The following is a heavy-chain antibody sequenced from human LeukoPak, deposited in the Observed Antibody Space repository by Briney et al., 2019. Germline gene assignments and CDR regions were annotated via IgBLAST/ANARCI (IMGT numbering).Heavy chain of an antibody. CDR1: GGSFSGYY. CDR3: ARVPYGSARRPADY. J-gene: IGHJ4*02. V-gene: IGHV4-34*01. CDR2: INHSGGT. Sequence: PSETLSLTCAVYGGSFSGYYWSWIRQPPGKGLEWIGEINHSGGTNYNPSLKSRVTISVDTSKNQFSLKLSSVTAADPAVYYCARVPYGSARRPADYWGQGTLVTVSS. D-gene: IGHD6-25*01.